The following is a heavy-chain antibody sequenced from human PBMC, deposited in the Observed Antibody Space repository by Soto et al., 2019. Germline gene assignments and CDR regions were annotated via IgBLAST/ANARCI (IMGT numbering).Heavy chain of an antibody. V-gene: IGHV1-2*02. Sequence: GASVKVSCKASGHFFTGHHYHRCRKDPGNGLEGVSYIELYTSNTRYEQKLQGSVTTTRDTTITTAYMELSGLRSDDTAVYYCALEPTGTGGFDYWGQGTLVTVSS. CDR1: GHFFTGHH. CDR2: IELYTSNT. CDR3: ALEPTGTGGFDY. J-gene: IGHJ4*02. D-gene: IGHD7-27*01.